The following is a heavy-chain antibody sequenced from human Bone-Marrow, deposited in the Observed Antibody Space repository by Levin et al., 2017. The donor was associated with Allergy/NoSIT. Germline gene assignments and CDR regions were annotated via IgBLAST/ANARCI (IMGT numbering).Heavy chain of an antibody. CDR3: ARHDGYSNYYWFDP. CDR1: GGSISSTSYY. Sequence: KTSETLSLTCTVSGGSISSTSYYWGWIRQPPGKGLEWIGSIYYSGSTYYNPSLKSRVTISVDTSKTQFSLKLSSVTAADTAVYYCARHDGYSNYYWFDPWGQGTLVTVSS. V-gene: IGHV4-39*01. J-gene: IGHJ5*02. CDR2: IYYSGST. D-gene: IGHD4-11*01.